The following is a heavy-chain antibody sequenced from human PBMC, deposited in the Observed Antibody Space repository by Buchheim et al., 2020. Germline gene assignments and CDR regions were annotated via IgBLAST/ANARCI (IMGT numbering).Heavy chain of an antibody. CDR3: ARGDYSRHDY. J-gene: IGHJ4*02. D-gene: IGHD4-11*01. CDR1: GGSVTSGSYS. V-gene: IGHV4-61*01. CDR2: NSSSGST. Sequence: QVQLQESGPGLVKPSETLSLTCTVSGGSVTSGSYSWSWIRQPPGEGLEWIGSNSSSGSTNYNPSLKSRVTISVDTSKNQVSLKVKSVTAADTAVYYCARGDYSRHDYWGQGTL.